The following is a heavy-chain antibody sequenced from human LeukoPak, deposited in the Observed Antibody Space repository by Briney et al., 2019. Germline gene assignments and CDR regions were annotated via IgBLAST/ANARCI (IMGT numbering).Heavy chain of an antibody. CDR2: ISSSSSYI. Sequence: PGGSLRLSCAASGFTFSSYSMNWVRQAPGKGLEWVSSISSSSSYIYYADSVKGRFTISRDNAKNSLYLQMNSLRAEGTAVYYCARDLPHYYYYYGMDVWGQGTTVTVSS. J-gene: IGHJ6*02. CDR3: ARDLPHYYYYYGMDV. V-gene: IGHV3-21*01. CDR1: GFTFSSYS.